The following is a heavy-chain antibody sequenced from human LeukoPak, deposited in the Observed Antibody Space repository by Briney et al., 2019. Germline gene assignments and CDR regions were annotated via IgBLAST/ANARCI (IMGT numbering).Heavy chain of an antibody. D-gene: IGHD3-16*01. CDR2: IKSKTNGGTT. CDR1: GFTFSSYA. CDR3: ATGNLGN. J-gene: IGHJ3*01. Sequence: GGSLRLSCVASGFTFSSYAMSWVRQAPGKGLEWVGRIKSKTNGGTTDYAAPVKGRFTISRDDSKNTLYLQMNSLKTEDTAVYYCATGNLGNCGQGTMVTVSS. V-gene: IGHV3-15*01.